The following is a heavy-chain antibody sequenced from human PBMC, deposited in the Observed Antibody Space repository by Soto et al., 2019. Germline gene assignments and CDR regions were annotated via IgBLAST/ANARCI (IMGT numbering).Heavy chain of an antibody. Sequence: PGGSLRLSCAASGFTFSSYGMHWVRQAPGKGLEWVAVISYDGRNKYYAHAVKGRFTISRDNSKNTLYLQMSSLRAEDTAVYYCVKDGSSGWPYFYDMDVWGQGTTVTVSS. V-gene: IGHV3-30*18. J-gene: IGHJ6*02. CDR3: VKDGSSGWPYFYDMDV. D-gene: IGHD6-19*01. CDR1: GFTFSSYG. CDR2: ISYDGRNK.